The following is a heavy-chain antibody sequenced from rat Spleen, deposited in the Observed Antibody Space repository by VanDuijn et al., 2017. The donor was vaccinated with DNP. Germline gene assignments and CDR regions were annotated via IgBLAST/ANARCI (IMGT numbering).Heavy chain of an antibody. CDR2: ISYSDST. CDR1: GFSITSNY. CDR3: ARWVWYFDY. J-gene: IGHJ2*01. Sequence: EVQLQESGPGLVKPSQSLSLTCSVTGFSITSNYWAWIRKLPGNKMEWIGHISYSDSTSYNPSLKSRISITRDTSKNQFFLHLDSVTTEDTATYYCARWVWYFDYWGQGIIVTVSS. V-gene: IGHV3-1*01.